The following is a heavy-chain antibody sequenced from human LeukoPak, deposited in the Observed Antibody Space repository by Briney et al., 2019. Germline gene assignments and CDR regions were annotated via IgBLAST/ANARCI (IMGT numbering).Heavy chain of an antibody. CDR1: GFAFSSYA. CDR2: ISGSGGST. CDR3: AKDSGELTGDFWGPYYFDY. Sequence: GGSLRLSCAASGFAFSSYAMSWVRQAPGKGLEWVSAISGSGGSTYYADSVKGRFTISRDNSKNTLYLQMNSLRAEDTAVYYCAKDSGELTGDFWGPYYFDYWGQGTLVTVSS. J-gene: IGHJ4*02. D-gene: IGHD7-27*01. V-gene: IGHV3-23*01.